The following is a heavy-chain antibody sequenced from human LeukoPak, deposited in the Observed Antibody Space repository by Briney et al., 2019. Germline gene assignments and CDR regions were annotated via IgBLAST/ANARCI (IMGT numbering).Heavy chain of an antibody. V-gene: IGHV3-30*04. CDR1: GFTFSSYA. CDR3: ARDKIVGATYFDY. J-gene: IGHJ4*02. Sequence: GGSLRLSCAASGFTFSSYAMHWVRQAPGKGLEWVAVISYDGSNKYYADSVKGRFTISRDNSKNTLYLQMNSLRAEDTAVYYCARDKIVGATYFDYWGQGTLVTVSS. CDR2: ISYDGSNK. D-gene: IGHD1-26*01.